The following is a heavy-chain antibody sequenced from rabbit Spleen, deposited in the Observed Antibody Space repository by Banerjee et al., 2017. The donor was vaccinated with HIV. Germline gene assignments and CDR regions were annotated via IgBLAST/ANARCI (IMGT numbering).Heavy chain of an antibody. CDR3: ARDTSTSFSTYGMDL. Sequence: QSLEESGGDLVQPGASLTLTCTASGFSFSSSHYMCWVRQAPGKGLEWVACAYAGSSDSTYSASWAKGRFTISKTSSTTVTLQMTSLTAADTATYFCARDTSTSFSTYGMDLWGQGTLVTVS. V-gene: IGHV1S40*01. J-gene: IGHJ6*01. D-gene: IGHD1-1*01. CDR2: AYAGSSDST. CDR1: GFSFSSSHY.